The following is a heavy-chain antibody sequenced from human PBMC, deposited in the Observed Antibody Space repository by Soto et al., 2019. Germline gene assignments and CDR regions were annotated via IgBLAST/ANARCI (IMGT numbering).Heavy chain of an antibody. Sequence: QVQLVQSGAEVKKPGASVKVSCKASGYTFTSYAMHWVRQAPGQRLEWMGWINAGNGNTKYSQKFQGRVTITRDTSASTAYMELSSLRSEDTAVYHCARGGCLYWYFDLWGRGTLVTVSS. CDR1: GYTFTSYA. V-gene: IGHV1-3*01. CDR2: INAGNGNT. CDR3: ARGGCLYWYFDL. D-gene: IGHD1-26*01. J-gene: IGHJ2*01.